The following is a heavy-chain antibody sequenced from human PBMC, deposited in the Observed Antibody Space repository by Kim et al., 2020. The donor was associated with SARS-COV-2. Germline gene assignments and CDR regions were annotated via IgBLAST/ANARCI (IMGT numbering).Heavy chain of an antibody. CDR1: GFIISNYA. J-gene: IGHJ3*02. V-gene: IGHV3-64*01. CDR2: IGNNGGST. Sequence: GGSLRLSCTASGFIISNYAIHWVRQAPGKGLEYVSGIGNNGGSTYFANSVKDRFTISRDTSKNTLYLQMGSLRTEDMAVYYCARGITLSRPFDMWGQGTVVTVSS. CDR3: ARGITLSRPFDM. D-gene: IGHD1-20*01.